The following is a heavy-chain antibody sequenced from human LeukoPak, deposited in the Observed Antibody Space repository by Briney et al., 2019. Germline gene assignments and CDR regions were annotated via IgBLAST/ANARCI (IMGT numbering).Heavy chain of an antibody. V-gene: IGHV3-23*01. CDR3: AKPDFWSGYVSGLSVLRGAFDI. CDR2: ISGSGGSS. D-gene: IGHD3-3*01. J-gene: IGHJ3*02. CDR1: GFTFNSYA. Sequence: GGSLRLSCAASGFTFNSYAMSWVRQAPGKGLEWVSTISGSGGSSYYADSVRGRFIISRDNSKNTLYLQVNSLRAEDSAVYYCAKPDFWSGYVSGLSVLRGAFDIWGQGTMVTVSS.